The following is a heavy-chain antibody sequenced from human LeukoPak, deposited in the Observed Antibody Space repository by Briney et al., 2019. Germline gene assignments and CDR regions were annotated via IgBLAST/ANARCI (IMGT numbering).Heavy chain of an antibody. CDR3: AKGRGGIAVAPFDY. V-gene: IGHV3-23*01. J-gene: IGHJ4*02. CDR1: GFSFSSCA. D-gene: IGHD6-19*01. Sequence: GGSLRLSCAASGFSFSSCAMSWVRQAPGKGLEWVSGISGSGGSTYYADSVKGRFTISRDNSKNTVYLQMNSLRAEDTAVYYCAKGRGGIAVAPFDYWGQGTLVTVSS. CDR2: ISGSGGST.